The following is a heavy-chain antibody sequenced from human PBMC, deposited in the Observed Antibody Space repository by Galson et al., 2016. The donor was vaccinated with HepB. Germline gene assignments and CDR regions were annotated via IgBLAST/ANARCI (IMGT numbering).Heavy chain of an antibody. Sequence: SLRLSCAASGFTSSTYWMSWVRQAPGKGLEWVANIKQDGSEKDYVKSVKGRFTISRDNAKNSLYLQMNGLRVEDTAVYYCATSRDSSNWVAYYYNMDVWGQGTTVVVSS. J-gene: IGHJ6*02. D-gene: IGHD3-22*01. V-gene: IGHV3-7*02. CDR3: ATSRDSSNWVAYYYNMDV. CDR2: IKQDGSEK. CDR1: GFTSSTYW.